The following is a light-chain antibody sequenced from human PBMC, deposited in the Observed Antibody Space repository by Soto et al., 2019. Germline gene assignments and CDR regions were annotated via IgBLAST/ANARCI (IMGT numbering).Light chain of an antibody. CDR2: EVS. CDR3: SSYAGNDVYV. CDR1: SSDVGAYNY. V-gene: IGLV2-8*01. J-gene: IGLJ1*01. Sequence: QPALTQPPSASGSPGQSVTISCTGTSSDVGAYNYVSWYQQHPGKAPKLMIYEVSERPSGVPDRFSGSKSGNTASLTVSGLQTEDEADYYCSSYAGNDVYVFGTGTKVTVL.